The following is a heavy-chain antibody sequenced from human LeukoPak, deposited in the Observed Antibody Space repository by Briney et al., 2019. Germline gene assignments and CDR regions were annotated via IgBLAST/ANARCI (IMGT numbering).Heavy chain of an antibody. CDR1: GYSISSGYY. D-gene: IGHD1-20*01. Sequence: SETLSLTCTVSGYSISSGYYWGWIRPPPGKGLEWIGSIYYSGSTHYNPSLKSRVTISVDTSKNQFSLKLSAVTAADTAVYYCALLHGYNWNYFDYWGQGTLVTVSS. CDR3: ALLHGYNWNYFDY. CDR2: IYYSGST. J-gene: IGHJ4*02. V-gene: IGHV4-38-2*02.